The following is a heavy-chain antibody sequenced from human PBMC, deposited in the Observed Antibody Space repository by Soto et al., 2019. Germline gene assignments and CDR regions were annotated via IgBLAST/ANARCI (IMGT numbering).Heavy chain of an antibody. J-gene: IGHJ4*02. CDR3: ARGWRGIAARPIDY. Sequence: PSETLSLTCAVYGGSFSGYYWSWIRQPPGKGLEWIGEINHSGSTNYNPSLKSRVTISVDTSKNQFSLKLSSVTAADTAVYYCARGWRGIAARPIDYWGQGTLVTVSS. D-gene: IGHD6-6*01. CDR2: INHSGST. V-gene: IGHV4-34*01. CDR1: GGSFSGYY.